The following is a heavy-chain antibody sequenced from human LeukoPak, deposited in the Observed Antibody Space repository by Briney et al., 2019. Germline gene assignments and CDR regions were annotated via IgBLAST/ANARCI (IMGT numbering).Heavy chain of an antibody. CDR3: ARELTTVTTTDHYYYMDV. CDR1: GGSFSGGYY. V-gene: IGHV4-31*11. D-gene: IGHD4-11*01. J-gene: IGHJ6*03. Sequence: SETLSLTCAVYGGSFSGGYYWSWIRQHPGKGLEWIGYIYHSGSTYYNPSLKSRVTISVDRSKNQFSLKLSSVTAADTAVYYCARELTTVTTTDHYYYMDVWGKGTTVTVSS. CDR2: IYHSGST.